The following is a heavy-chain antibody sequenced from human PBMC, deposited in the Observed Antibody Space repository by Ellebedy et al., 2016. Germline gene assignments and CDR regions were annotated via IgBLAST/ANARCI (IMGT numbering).Heavy chain of an antibody. CDR1: GFTFSSYA. V-gene: IGHV3-23*01. J-gene: IGHJ2*01. CDR3: AKEDNDEGRWPWYFDL. Sequence: GGSLRLSCAASGFTFSSYAMSWVRQAPGKGLEWVSAISGSGGSTYYADSVKGRFTISRDNSKNTLYLQMDSLRAEDTAVYYCAKEDNDEGRWPWYFDLWGRGTLVTVAS. CDR2: ISGSGGST. D-gene: IGHD3-10*01.